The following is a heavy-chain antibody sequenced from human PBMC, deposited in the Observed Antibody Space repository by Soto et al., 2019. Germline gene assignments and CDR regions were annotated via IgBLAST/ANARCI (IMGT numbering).Heavy chain of an antibody. CDR2: ISSSSNFI. J-gene: IGHJ5*02. V-gene: IGHV3-21*01. CDR3: ARDGRSGWFDP. Sequence: EVQLVESGGGLVKPGGSLRLSCAASGFTFSSYSMNWVRQAPGKGLEWVSSISSSSNFIYYADSVKGRFTISRDNANNSLFLQMNSLRAEDTAMYYCARDGRSGWFDPWGQGTLVTVSS. D-gene: IGHD3-10*01. CDR1: GFTFSSYS.